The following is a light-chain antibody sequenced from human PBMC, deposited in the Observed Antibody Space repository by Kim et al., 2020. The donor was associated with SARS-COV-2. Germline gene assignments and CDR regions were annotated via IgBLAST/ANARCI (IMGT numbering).Light chain of an antibody. V-gene: IGLV1-51*01. CDR2: DNN. Sequence: GQKVTISCSGSSSNIGNNYVSWYQQLPGTAPKLLIYDNNKRPSGIPDRFSGSKSGTSATLGITGLQTGDEADYYCGTWDSSLSAGIFGTGTKVTVL. CDR3: GTWDSSLSAGI. CDR1: SSNIGNNY. J-gene: IGLJ1*01.